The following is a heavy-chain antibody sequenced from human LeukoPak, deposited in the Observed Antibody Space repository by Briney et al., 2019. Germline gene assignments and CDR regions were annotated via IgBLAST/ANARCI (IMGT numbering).Heavy chain of an antibody. Sequence: SVNVSCKASRGTFSSYAISWVRQAPGQGLEWMGGIIPIFGTANYAQKFQGRVTITADESTSTAYMELSSLRSEDTAVYYCARYSGGCSSTSCYPAYNWFDPWGQGTLVTVSS. D-gene: IGHD2-2*01. V-gene: IGHV1-69*01. CDR3: ARYSGGCSSTSCYPAYNWFDP. CDR2: IIPIFGTA. J-gene: IGHJ5*02. CDR1: RGTFSSYA.